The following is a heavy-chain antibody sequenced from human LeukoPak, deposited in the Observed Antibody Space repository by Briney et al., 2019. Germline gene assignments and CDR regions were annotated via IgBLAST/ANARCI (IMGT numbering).Heavy chain of an antibody. V-gene: IGHV3-9*01. D-gene: IGHD4/OR15-4a*01. Sequence: PGRSLRLSCAASGFTFDSYAMHWVRQAPGKGLEWVAGISWNSGSIGYADSVKGRFTISRDNAKNSLYLQMNSLRAEDTALYYCAKDLGVGLNAFDIWLQGRMVTV. CDR2: ISWNSGSI. CDR3: AKDLGVGLNAFDI. J-gene: IGHJ3*02. CDR1: GFTFDSYA.